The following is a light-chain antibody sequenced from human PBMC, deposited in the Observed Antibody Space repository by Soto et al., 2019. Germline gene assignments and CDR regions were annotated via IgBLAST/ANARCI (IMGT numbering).Light chain of an antibody. CDR1: SSDVGGYNS. CDR2: EAN. CDR3: TSYAGSRNLV. V-gene: IGLV2-8*01. J-gene: IGLJ3*02. Sequence: QSVLTQPPSASGSPGQSVTISCTGTSSDVGGYNSVSWYQQHPGRAPKLLIYEANKRPSGVPDRFSASKSDNTASLTVSGLQAEDEADYYCTSYAGSRNLVFGGGTKLTVL.